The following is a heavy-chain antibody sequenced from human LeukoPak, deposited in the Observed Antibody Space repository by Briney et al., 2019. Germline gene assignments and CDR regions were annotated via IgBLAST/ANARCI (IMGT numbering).Heavy chain of an antibody. V-gene: IGHV1-24*01. CDR3: ATLNKYYDILTGYSDY. Sequence: GASVTVSCKVSGYTLTELSMHWVRQAPGKGLEWMGGFDPEDGETIYAQKFQGRVTMTEDTSTDTAYMELSSLRSEDTAVYYCATLNKYYDILTGYSDYWGQGTLVTVSS. J-gene: IGHJ4*02. CDR1: GYTLTELS. D-gene: IGHD3-9*01. CDR2: FDPEDGET.